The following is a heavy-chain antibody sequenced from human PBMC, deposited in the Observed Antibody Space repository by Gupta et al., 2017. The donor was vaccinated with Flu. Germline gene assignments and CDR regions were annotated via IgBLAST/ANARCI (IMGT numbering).Heavy chain of an antibody. V-gene: IGHV3-20*04. Sequence: EVQLVESGGRVVRPGGALILSRAASGFIFSDHGMSWVRQARGRGLEWVSGMNWNGNSLADGESVKGRFTISRVNAKQSLYLQMNSLRVEDTAFYYCARVGGDDFWRGPEGGGQGTLVTVSS. CDR1: GFIFSDHG. J-gene: IGHJ4*02. CDR2: MNWNGNSL. D-gene: IGHD3-3*01. CDR3: ARVGGDDFWRGPEG.